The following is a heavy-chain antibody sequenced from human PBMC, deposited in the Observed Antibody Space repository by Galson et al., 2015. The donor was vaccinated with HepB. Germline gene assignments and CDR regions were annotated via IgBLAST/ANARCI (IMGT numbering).Heavy chain of an antibody. Sequence: SVKVSCKASGYTLTSYDINWVRQATGQGLEWMGWMNPNSGNTGYAQKFQGGVTMTRNTSISTAYMELSSLRSEDTAVYYCASSSGAARPFYYYYYMDVWGKGTTVTVSS. CDR2: MNPNSGNT. J-gene: IGHJ6*03. V-gene: IGHV1-8*01. D-gene: IGHD6-6*01. CDR3: ASSSGAARPFYYYYYMDV. CDR1: GYTLTSYD.